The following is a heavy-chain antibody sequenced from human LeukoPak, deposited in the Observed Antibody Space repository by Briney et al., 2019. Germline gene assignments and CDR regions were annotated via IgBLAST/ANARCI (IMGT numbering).Heavy chain of an antibody. J-gene: IGHJ5*02. Sequence: ASVKVSCKASGYTFTSYGISWVRQAPGQGLEWMGWISAYNGNTNYAQKLQGRVTMTTDTSTSTAYMELRSLRSDDTAVYYCARLPNCGGDCYRFDPWGQGTLVTVSS. CDR1: GYTFTSYG. D-gene: IGHD2-21*02. V-gene: IGHV1-18*01. CDR2: ISAYNGNT. CDR3: ARLPNCGGDCYRFDP.